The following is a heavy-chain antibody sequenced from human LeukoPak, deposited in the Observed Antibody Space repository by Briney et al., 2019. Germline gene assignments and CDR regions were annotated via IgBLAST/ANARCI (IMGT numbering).Heavy chain of an antibody. CDR2: ISHSGTT. CDR3: ARVQIAEPLVLDY. CDR1: GGSFSDYD. J-gene: IGHJ4*02. V-gene: IGHV4-34*10. D-gene: IGHD6-13*01. Sequence: MPSETLSLTCAVYGGSFSDYDWSWIRQPPGKGLEWIGEISHSGTTNCDPSLKSRISMSIDTSRSQFSLNLRSVTAADTAVYCCARVQIAEPLVLDYWGQGTLVTVSS.